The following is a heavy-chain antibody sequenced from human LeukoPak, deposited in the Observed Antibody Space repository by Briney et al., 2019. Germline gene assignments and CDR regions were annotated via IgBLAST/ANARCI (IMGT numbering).Heavy chain of an antibody. CDR1: GGSISSSSYY. CDR2: IYYSGST. V-gene: IGHV4-39*07. Sequence: SETLSLTCTVSGGSISSSSYYWGWIRQPPGKGLEWIGSIYYSGSTYYNPSLKSRVTISVDTSKNQFSLKLSSVTAADTAVYYCARTHPLDWLAYFDYWGQGTLVTVSS. J-gene: IGHJ4*02. CDR3: ARTHPLDWLAYFDY. D-gene: IGHD3/OR15-3a*01.